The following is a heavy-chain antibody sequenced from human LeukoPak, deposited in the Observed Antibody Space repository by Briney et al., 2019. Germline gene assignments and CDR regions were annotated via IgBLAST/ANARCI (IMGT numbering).Heavy chain of an antibody. D-gene: IGHD1-26*01. V-gene: IGHV3-48*03. CDR2: ISSSGSTI. CDR3: ARDLPISGGPGMDV. Sequence: GGSLRLSCAASGFTFSSYEMNWVRQAPGKGLEWVSYISSSGSTIYYADSVKGRFTISRDNAKNSLYLQMNSLRAEDTAVYYCARDLPISGGPGMDVWGQGTTVTVS. CDR1: GFTFSSYE. J-gene: IGHJ6*02.